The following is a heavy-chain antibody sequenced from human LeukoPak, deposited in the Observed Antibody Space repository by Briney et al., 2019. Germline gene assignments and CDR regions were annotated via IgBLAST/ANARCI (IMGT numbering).Heavy chain of an antibody. D-gene: IGHD1-14*01. CDR1: GYSISSGYY. Sequence: KPSETLSLTCTVSGYSISSGYYWGWIRQPPGKGLEWIGSIYHSGSTYYNPSLKSRVTISVDTSKNQFSLKLSSVTAADTAVYYCARVSRNQPSHDFDYWGQGTLVTVSS. CDR3: ARVSRNQPSHDFDY. V-gene: IGHV4-38-2*02. J-gene: IGHJ4*02. CDR2: IYHSGST.